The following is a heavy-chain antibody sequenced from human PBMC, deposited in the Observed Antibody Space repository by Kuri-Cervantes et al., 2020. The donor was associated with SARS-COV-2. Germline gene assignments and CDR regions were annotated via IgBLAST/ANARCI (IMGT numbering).Heavy chain of an antibody. V-gene: IGHV3-21*01. CDR3: ARDSPDYDFWSGYIQLGPRYMDV. J-gene: IGHJ6*03. CDR1: GFTFSSYS. CDR2: ISSSSSYI. Sequence: GESLEISCAASGFTFSSYSMNWVRQAPGKGLEWVSSISSSSSYIYYADSVKGRFTISRDNAKNTLYLQMNSLGAEDTAVYYCARDSPDYDFWSGYIQLGPRYMDVWGKGTTVTVSS. D-gene: IGHD3-3*01.